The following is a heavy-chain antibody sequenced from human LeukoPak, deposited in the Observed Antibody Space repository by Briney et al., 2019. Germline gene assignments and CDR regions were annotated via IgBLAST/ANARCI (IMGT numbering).Heavy chain of an antibody. CDR1: GLTVNSNY. J-gene: IGHJ4*02. V-gene: IGHV3-23*01. CDR2: ISGSGGST. D-gene: IGHD6-13*01. CDR3: AKRDSRYYFDY. Sequence: PGGSLRLSCAASGLTVNSNYMNWVRQAPGKGLQWVSAISGSGGSTYYADSVKGRFTISRDNSKNTLYLQMNSLRAEDTAVYFCAKRDSRYYFDYWGQGTLVTVSS.